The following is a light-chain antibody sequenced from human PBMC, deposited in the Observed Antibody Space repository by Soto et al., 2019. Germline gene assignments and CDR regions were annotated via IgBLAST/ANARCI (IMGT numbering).Light chain of an antibody. CDR1: KSVSSN. CDR3: QQYGSSTIT. J-gene: IGKJ5*01. Sequence: IVLTQSPGTLSLSPGERATLFCRAIKSVSSNLYWYQQKPGQAPRLXISGASRRDTGIPDLFSGSGAATDCTRTISRLEPEDFALDYCQQYGSSTITFGQGTRLEIK. V-gene: IGKV3-20*01. CDR2: GAS.